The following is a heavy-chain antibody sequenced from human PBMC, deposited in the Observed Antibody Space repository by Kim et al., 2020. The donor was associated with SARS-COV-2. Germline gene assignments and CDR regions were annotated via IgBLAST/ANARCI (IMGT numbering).Heavy chain of an antibody. CDR2: ISSSSSYI. V-gene: IGHV3-21*01. CDR1: GFTFSSYS. J-gene: IGHJ6*02. Sequence: GGSLRLSCAASGFTFSSYSMNWVRQAPGKGLEWVSSISSSSSYIYYADSVKGRFTISRDNAKNSLYLQMNSLRAEDTAVYYCARDLTSSSWSPPYYYYGMDVWGQGTTVTVSS. D-gene: IGHD6-13*01. CDR3: ARDLTSSSWSPPYYYYGMDV.